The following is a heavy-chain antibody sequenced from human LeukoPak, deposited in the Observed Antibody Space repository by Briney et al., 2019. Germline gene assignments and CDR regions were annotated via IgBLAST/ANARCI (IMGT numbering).Heavy chain of an antibody. CDR1: GGSISSGDYY. CDR3: ARDSNGSGRYDAFDI. D-gene: IGHD3-10*01. V-gene: IGHV4-30-4*01. CDR2: IYYSGST. Sequence: KSSQTLSLTCTVSGGSISSGDYYWSWIRQPPGKGLEWIGYIYYSGSTYYNPSLKSRVTISVDTSKNQFSLKLSSVTAADTAVYYCARDSNGSGRYDAFDIWGQGTMVTVSS. J-gene: IGHJ3*02.